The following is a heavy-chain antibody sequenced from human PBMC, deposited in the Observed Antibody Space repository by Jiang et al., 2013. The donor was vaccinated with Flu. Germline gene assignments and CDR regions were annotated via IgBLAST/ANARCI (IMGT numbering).Heavy chain of an antibody. V-gene: IGHV4-59*01. D-gene: IGHD5-24*01. J-gene: IGHJ4*02. CDR3: ARGGYNYGSDY. CDR2: IYYSGST. Sequence: RQPPGKGLEWIGYIYYSGSTNYNPSLKSRVTISVDTSKNQFSLKLSSVTAADTAVYYCARGGYNYGSDYWGQGTLVTVSS.